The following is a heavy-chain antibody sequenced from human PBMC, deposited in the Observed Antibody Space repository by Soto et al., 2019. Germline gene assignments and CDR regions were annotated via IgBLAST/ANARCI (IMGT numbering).Heavy chain of an antibody. CDR3: AKGIAARPLDYYYYGMDV. CDR1: GGTFSSYA. CDR2: IIPIFGTA. D-gene: IGHD6-6*01. V-gene: IGHV1-69*13. J-gene: IGHJ6*02. Sequence: SVKVSCKASGGTFSSYAISWVRQAPGQGLEWMGGIIPIFGTANYAQKFQGRVTITADESTSTAYMELSSLRSEDTAVYYCAKGIAARPLDYYYYGMDVWGQGTTVTVSS.